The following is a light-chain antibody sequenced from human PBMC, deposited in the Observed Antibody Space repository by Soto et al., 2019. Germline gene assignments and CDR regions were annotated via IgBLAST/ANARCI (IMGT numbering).Light chain of an antibody. CDR2: GNS. CDR1: RDDVGGYNY. J-gene: IGLJ1*01. Sequence: QSALTQPPSASGSPGQSVTISCTGTRDDVGGYNYVSWFQHHPGKAPKLLIYGNSNRPSGVPDRFSGSKSGTSASLAITGLQAEDEADYYCQSYDSSLSGFYVFGTGTKLTVL. CDR3: QSYDSSLSGFYV. V-gene: IGLV2-8*01.